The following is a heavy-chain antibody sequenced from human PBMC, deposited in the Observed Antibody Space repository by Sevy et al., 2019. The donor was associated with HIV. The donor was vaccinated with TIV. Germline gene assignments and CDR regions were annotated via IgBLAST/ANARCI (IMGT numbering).Heavy chain of an antibody. D-gene: IGHD6-19*01. Sequence: SETLSLTCTVSGGSISSYYWSWIRQPPGKGLEWIGYIYYSGSTNYNPSLKSRVTISVDTSKNQFSLKLSSVTAADTAVYHCARETSVAGTDYWGQGTLVTVSS. CDR2: IYYSGST. J-gene: IGHJ4*02. CDR3: ARETSVAGTDY. V-gene: IGHV4-59*01. CDR1: GGSISSYY.